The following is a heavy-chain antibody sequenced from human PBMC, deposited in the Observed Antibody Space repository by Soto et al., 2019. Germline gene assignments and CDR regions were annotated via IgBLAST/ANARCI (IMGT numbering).Heavy chain of an antibody. CDR3: ARGYDFWSGYYYPYGMDV. Sequence: GGSLRLSCAASGFSFKNYNMNWVRQAPGKGLEWVSSISYDGSIKNYADSVKGRFTIPRDNSKNTLYLQMNSLRAEDTAVYYCARGYDFWSGYYYPYGMDVWGQGTTVTVSS. V-gene: IGHV3-30-3*01. J-gene: IGHJ6*02. D-gene: IGHD3-3*01. CDR2: ISYDGSIK. CDR1: GFSFKNYN.